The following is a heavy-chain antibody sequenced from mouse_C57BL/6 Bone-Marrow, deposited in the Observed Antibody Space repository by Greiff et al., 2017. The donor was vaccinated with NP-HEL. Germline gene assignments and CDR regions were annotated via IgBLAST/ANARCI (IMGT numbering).Heavy chain of an antibody. V-gene: IGHV1-63*01. CDR2: IYPGGGYT. CDR3: ARYPYGSSYWYFDV. CDR1: GYTFTNYW. J-gene: IGHJ1*03. Sequence: QVQLKESGAELVRPGTSVKMSCKASGYTFTNYWIGWAKQRPGHGLEWIGDIYPGGGYTNYNEKFKGKATLTADKSSSTAYMQFSSLTSEDSAIYYCARYPYGSSYWYFDVWGTGTTVTVSS. D-gene: IGHD1-1*01.